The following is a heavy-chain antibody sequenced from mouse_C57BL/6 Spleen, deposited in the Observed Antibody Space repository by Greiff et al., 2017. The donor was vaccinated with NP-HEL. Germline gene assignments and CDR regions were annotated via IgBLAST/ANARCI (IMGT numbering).Heavy chain of an antibody. V-gene: IGHV5-17*01. Sequence: EVKLVESGGGLVKPGGSLKLSCAASGFTFSDYGMHWVRQAPEKGLEWVAYISSGSSTIYSADTVKGRFTISRDNAKNTLFLQMTSLRSEDTAMYYCARDYYGSSFYYAMDYWGQGTSVTVSS. CDR3: ARDYYGSSFYYAMDY. D-gene: IGHD1-1*01. J-gene: IGHJ4*01. CDR1: GFTFSDYG. CDR2: ISSGSSTI.